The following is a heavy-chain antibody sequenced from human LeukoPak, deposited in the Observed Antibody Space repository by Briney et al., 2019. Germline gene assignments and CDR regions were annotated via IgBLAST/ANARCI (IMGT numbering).Heavy chain of an antibody. J-gene: IGHJ4*02. V-gene: IGHV3-30-3*01. CDR1: GFTFSSYA. CDR2: ISYDGSDK. D-gene: IGHD3-10*01. Sequence: PGGSLRLSCAASGFTFSSYAMHWVRQAPGKGLEWVAVISYDGSDKYYADSVKGRFTISRDNPKNTLYLQMNSLRAEDTAVYYCARGRGFGLLDYWGQGTLVTVSS. CDR3: ARGRGFGLLDY.